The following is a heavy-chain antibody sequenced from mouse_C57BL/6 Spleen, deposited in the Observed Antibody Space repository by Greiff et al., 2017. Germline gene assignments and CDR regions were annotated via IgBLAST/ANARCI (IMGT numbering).Heavy chain of an antibody. V-gene: IGHV5-17*01. CDR3: ARCSNYGLAWFAY. J-gene: IGHJ3*01. Sequence: EVMLVESGGGLVKPGGSLKLSCAASGFTFSDYGMHWVRQAPEKGLEWVAYISSGSSTIYYADTVKGRFTISRDNAKNTLFLQMTSLSSEDTAMYYCARCSNYGLAWFAYWGKGTLVTVSA. D-gene: IGHD2-5*01. CDR1: GFTFSDYG. CDR2: ISSGSSTI.